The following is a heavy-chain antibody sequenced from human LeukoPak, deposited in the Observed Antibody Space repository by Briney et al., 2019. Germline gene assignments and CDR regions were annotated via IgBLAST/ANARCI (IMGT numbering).Heavy chain of an antibody. Sequence: PSETLSLTCTVSGGSISDYYWNWIRQPAGKGLERIGRIYASGSTNYNPSLRSRVTISVDKSKNQFSLKLTSATAADTAVYYCARSYLGGTYYDWFDPWGQGTLVTVSS. CDR3: ARSYLGGTYYDWFDP. D-gene: IGHD1-26*01. V-gene: IGHV4-4*07. J-gene: IGHJ5*02. CDR2: IYASGST. CDR1: GGSISDYY.